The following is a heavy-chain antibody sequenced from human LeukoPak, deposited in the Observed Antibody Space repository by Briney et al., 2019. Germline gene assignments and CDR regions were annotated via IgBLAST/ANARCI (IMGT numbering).Heavy chain of an antibody. CDR3: ARDTAVAGLNDY. Sequence: PGGSLRLSCAASGFTFSRYWMTWVRQAPGTGLEGVANIKQDGSEKNYVDSVKGRFTISRDNAKNSLYLQMNSLRAEDTAVYYCARDTAVAGLNDYWGQGTLVTVSS. V-gene: IGHV3-7*01. D-gene: IGHD6-19*01. CDR1: GFTFSRYW. J-gene: IGHJ4*02. CDR2: IKQDGSEK.